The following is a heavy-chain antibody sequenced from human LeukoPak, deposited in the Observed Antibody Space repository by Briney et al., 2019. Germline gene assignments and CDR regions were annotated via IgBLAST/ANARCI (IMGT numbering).Heavy chain of an antibody. Sequence: SETLSLTCTVSGGSISSYYWSWIRQPPGKGLEWIGYISYSGSTNFNPSLKSRVTISVDTSKNQFSLKLSSVTAAGTAAYYCASEGSAGTNLNWFDPWGQGTLVTVSS. CDR3: ASEGSAGTNLNWFDP. J-gene: IGHJ5*02. CDR1: GGSISSYY. D-gene: IGHD1-1*01. CDR2: ISYSGST. V-gene: IGHV4-59*01.